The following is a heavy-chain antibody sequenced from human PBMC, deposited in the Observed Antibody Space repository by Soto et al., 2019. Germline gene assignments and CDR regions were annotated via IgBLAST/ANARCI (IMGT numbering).Heavy chain of an antibody. D-gene: IGHD1-1*01. CDR3: ARRAETNGWNGFGADKYYFDF. CDR1: GYTFTSYD. Sequence: ASVKVSCKAFGYTFTSYDIYWVRQATGQGLEWMGWMNPNTGNSAYAQKFQGRVTVTSDTSINTVHMELSSLRSEDTSVYYCARRAETNGWNGFGADKYYFDFWGQGTLVTVSS. CDR2: MNPNTGNS. V-gene: IGHV1-8*01. J-gene: IGHJ4*02.